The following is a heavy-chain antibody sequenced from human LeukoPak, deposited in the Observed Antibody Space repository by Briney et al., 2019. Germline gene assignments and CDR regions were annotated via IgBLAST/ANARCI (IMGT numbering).Heavy chain of an antibody. V-gene: IGHV1-2*02. J-gene: IGHJ4*02. CDR2: INPNSGGT. Sequence: VASVKVSCKASGYTFTGYYMQWVRQAPGQGPEWMGWINPNSGGTNYAQKFQGRVTMTRDTSISTAYMELSRLRSDDTAVYYCARPSRGYSYGLDYWGQGTLVTVSS. CDR3: ARPSRGYSYGLDY. D-gene: IGHD5-18*01. CDR1: GYTFTGYY.